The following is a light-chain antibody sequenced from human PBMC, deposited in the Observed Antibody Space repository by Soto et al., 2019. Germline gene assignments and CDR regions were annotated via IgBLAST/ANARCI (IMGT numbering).Light chain of an antibody. J-gene: IGKJ4*01. CDR1: QSAISN. CDR3: HQYYKWPLT. V-gene: IGKV3-15*01. CDR2: DAS. Sequence: EIVMTQSPATLSVSPGERVTLSCRASQSAISNLAWYQQKPGQTPRLLIYDASTRATDIPARFSGSGSGTDFTLTISSLLSEDFAVYYCHQYYKWPLTFGGGTNVEIQ.